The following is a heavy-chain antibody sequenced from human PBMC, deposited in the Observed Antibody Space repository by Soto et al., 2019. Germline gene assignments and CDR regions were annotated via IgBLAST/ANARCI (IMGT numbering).Heavy chain of an antibody. CDR2: INPDGRTT. CDR3: ERVRVSGYEFDP. D-gene: IGHD5-12*01. Sequence: EAQLVESGGGLVQPGGSLRLSCAASGFTFSSYWMHWVRQAPGKGLVWVSRINPDGRTTNYADSVKGRFTISRDNANDTLFLQMNSLRAEDTAVYYCERVRVSGYEFDPWGQGTLITVSS. CDR1: GFTFSSYW. V-gene: IGHV3-74*01. J-gene: IGHJ5*02.